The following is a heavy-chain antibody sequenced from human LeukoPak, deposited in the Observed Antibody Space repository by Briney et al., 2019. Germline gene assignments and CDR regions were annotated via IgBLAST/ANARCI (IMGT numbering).Heavy chain of an antibody. CDR2: VYHSGST. Sequence: SETLSLTCTVSGYSISSGYYWGWIRQPPGKGLEWIGSVYHSGSTYYNPSLKSRVTISVDTSKNQFSLKLSSVAAAETAVDYCARVALDSSGCPNWFDLWGQGTLVTVSS. CDR1: GYSISSGYY. V-gene: IGHV4-38-2*02. J-gene: IGHJ5*02. D-gene: IGHD3-22*01. CDR3: ARVALDSSGCPNWFDL.